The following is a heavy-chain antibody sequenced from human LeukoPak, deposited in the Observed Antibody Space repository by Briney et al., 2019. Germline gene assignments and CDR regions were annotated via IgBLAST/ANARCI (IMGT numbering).Heavy chain of an antibody. V-gene: IGHV5-51*01. CDR2: LFPGDSET. J-gene: IGHJ4*02. CDR3: AGRSTMPAMN. D-gene: IGHD1/OR15-1a*01. Sequence: GESLKISCKASGYSSTAYWIGWVRQMPGKGLEWMGILFPGDSETKYSPSFQGRVTISVDKAINTAYLHWSSLKASDTAMYYCAGRSTMPAMNWGQGTLVTVSS. CDR1: GYSSTAYW.